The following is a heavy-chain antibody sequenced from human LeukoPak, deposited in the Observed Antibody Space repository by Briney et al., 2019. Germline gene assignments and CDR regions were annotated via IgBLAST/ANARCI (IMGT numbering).Heavy chain of an antibody. D-gene: IGHD3-22*01. J-gene: IGHJ4*02. Sequence: SETLSLTCTVSGGSISSYYWSWIRQPAGKGLEWIGRIYTSGSTNYNPSLKSRVTMSVDTSKNQFSLKLSSVTAADTAVYYCARGFKYYYDSSGYSYYFDYWGQGTLVTVSS. CDR1: GGSISSYY. CDR2: IYTSGST. V-gene: IGHV4-4*07. CDR3: ARGFKYYYDSSGYSYYFDY.